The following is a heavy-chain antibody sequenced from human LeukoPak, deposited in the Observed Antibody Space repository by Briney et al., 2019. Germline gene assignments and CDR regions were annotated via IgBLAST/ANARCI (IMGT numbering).Heavy chain of an antibody. CDR1: GYTFNGYY. J-gene: IGHJ4*02. D-gene: IGHD2-21*02. CDR2: INPNSGGT. CDR3: ARVPRRYCGGDCYSDY. Sequence: ASVKVSCKASGYTFNGYYIHWVRQAPGQGLEWMGWINPNSGGTNYAQKFQGRVTMTRDTSISTAYMELSRLRYDDTAVYFCARVPRRYCGGDCYSDYWGQGTLVTVSS. V-gene: IGHV1-2*02.